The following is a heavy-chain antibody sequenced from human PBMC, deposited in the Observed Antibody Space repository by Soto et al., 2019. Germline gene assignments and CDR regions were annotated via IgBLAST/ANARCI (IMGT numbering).Heavy chain of an antibody. Sequence: SETLSLTCTVSGGSISSYYWSWIRQPPGKGLEWIGYIYYSGSTNYNPSLKSRVTISVDTSKNQFSLKLSSVTAADTAVYYCARYSGYDSGAFDIWGQGTMVTVSS. J-gene: IGHJ3*02. CDR2: IYYSGST. CDR3: ARYSGYDSGAFDI. V-gene: IGHV4-59*01. CDR1: GGSISSYY. D-gene: IGHD5-12*01.